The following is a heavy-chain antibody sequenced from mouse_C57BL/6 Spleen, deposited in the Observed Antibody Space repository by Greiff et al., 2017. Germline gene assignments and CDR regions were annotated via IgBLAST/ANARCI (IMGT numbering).Heavy chain of an antibody. D-gene: IGHD1-1*01. Sequence: QVQLQQPGAELVKPGASVKVSCKASGYTFTSYWMHWVKQRPGQGLEWIGRIHPSDSDNNYNQKFKGKATLTVDKSSSTAYMQLSSLTSEDSAVYYCAIEGGSSSYYAMDYWGQGTSVTFSS. CDR1: GYTFTSYW. CDR2: IHPSDSDN. J-gene: IGHJ4*01. V-gene: IGHV1-74*01. CDR3: AIEGGSSSYYAMDY.